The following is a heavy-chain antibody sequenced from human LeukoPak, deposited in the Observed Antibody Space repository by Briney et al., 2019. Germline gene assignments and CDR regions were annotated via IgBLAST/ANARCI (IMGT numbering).Heavy chain of an antibody. J-gene: IGHJ4*02. CDR2: IIPIFGTA. Sequence: RASVKVSCKASGGTFSSYAISWVRQAPGQGLEWMGGIIPIFGTANYAQKFQGRVTITADESTSTAYMELSSLRSEDTAVYYCAVAGRQLVGFDYWGQGTLVTVSS. D-gene: IGHD6-6*01. CDR3: AVAGRQLVGFDY. CDR1: GGTFSSYA. V-gene: IGHV1-69*13.